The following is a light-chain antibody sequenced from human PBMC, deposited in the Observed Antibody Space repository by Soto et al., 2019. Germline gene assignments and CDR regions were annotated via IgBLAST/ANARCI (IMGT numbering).Light chain of an antibody. J-gene: IGKJ5*01. CDR3: QQADTFPIT. V-gene: IGKV1D-12*01. CDR2: SAS. Sequence: DIQMTQSPSSVSASVGDRVTITCQASQGISRSLAWYQQKPGKAPKLLIYSASSLQSGVPSRFSGSGFGTDFTLTISSLQPEDFATYYCQQADTFPITCGQGTRLEIK. CDR1: QGISRS.